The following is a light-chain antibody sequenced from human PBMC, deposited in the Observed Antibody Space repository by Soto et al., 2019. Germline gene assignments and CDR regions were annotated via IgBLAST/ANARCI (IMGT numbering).Light chain of an antibody. CDR3: QQYGSSPIT. V-gene: IGKV3-20*01. CDR1: QSVSSSY. J-gene: IGKJ5*01. CDR2: GAS. Sequence: EIVFTQSPGTLSLYPNDRASLSCRASQSVSSSYLAWYQQKPGQAPRLLIYGASTRATGIPDRFSGDGSVTHFTLTISRLEAEDFVMYYCQQYGSSPITFGQGTRLEIK.